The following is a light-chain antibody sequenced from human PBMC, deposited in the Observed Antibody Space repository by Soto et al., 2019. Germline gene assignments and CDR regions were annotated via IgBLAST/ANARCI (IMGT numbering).Light chain of an antibody. V-gene: IGKV3-11*01. CDR3: QQRNIWPPVT. J-gene: IGKJ5*01. CDR1: PSVTNF. CDR2: GAF. Sequence: EIVLTQSPGTLSLSPGGRATLSCRASPSVTNFLAWYQQKPGQAPRLLIYGAFNRATGIPARFSGSGSGTDFTLTISSLEPEDSAIYYCQQRNIWPPVTFGQGTRLEIK.